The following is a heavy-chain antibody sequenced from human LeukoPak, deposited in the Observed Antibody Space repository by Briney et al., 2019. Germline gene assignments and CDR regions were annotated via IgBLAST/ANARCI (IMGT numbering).Heavy chain of an antibody. J-gene: IGHJ3*02. V-gene: IGHV1-18*01. CDR2: ISAYNGNT. CDR1: GYTFTSYG. Sequence: ASVKVSCKASGYTFTSYGISWVRQAPGQGLEWMGWISAYNGNTNYAQKLQGRVTMTTDTSTSTAYMELRSLRSDDTAVYYCARVGYCSSTSCYNAFDIWSQGTMVTVSS. D-gene: IGHD2-2*02. CDR3: ARVGYCSSTSCYNAFDI.